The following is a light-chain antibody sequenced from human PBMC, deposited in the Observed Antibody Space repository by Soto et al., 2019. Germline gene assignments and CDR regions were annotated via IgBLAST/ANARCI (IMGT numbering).Light chain of an antibody. V-gene: IGLV2-11*01. CDR2: DVS. Sequence: QSALTQPRSVSGSPGQSVTISCTGTSSDVGGYKYVSWYQQHPGKVPKLMMFDVSERPSGVPDRFTGSKSGNTASLSISGLQAEDEADYYCCAYAGSYTVLFGGGTEVTVL. CDR1: SSDVGGYKY. J-gene: IGLJ2*01. CDR3: CAYAGSYTVL.